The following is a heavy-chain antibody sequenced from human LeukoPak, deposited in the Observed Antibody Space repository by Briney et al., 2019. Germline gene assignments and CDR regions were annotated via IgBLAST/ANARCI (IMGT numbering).Heavy chain of an antibody. J-gene: IGHJ3*02. V-gene: IGHV3-21*01. CDR3: ARGIQLWPHDAFDI. CDR1: GFTFSSYS. Sequence: PGGSLRLSCAASGFTFSSYSMNWVRQAPGKGLEWVSSISSSSSYIYYADSVKGRFTISRDNAKNSLYLQMNSLRAEDTAVYYCARGIQLWPHDAFDIWGQGTVVTVSS. CDR2: ISSSSSYI. D-gene: IGHD5-18*01.